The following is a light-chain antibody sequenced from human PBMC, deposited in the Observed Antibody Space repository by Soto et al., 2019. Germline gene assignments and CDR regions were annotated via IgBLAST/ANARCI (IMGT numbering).Light chain of an antibody. Sequence: EIVLTQSPATLSLSPGERATLSCRASQSVSSYLAWYQQKPGQAPRLLIYDASNMATGIPARFSGSGSWTGFTLTISSLEPEAFAVYYCQQRSNWPLGFGTGNKVDIK. CDR2: DAS. J-gene: IGKJ3*01. CDR3: QQRSNWPLG. CDR1: QSVSSY. V-gene: IGKV3-11*01.